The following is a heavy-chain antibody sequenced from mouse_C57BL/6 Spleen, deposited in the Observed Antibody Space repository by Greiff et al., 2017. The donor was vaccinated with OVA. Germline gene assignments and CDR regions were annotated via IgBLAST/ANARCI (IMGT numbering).Heavy chain of an antibody. CDR2: IYPGDGDT. D-gene: IGHD2-4*01. J-gene: IGHJ2*01. V-gene: IGHV1-82*01. CDR1: GYAFSSSW. Sequence: QVQLQQSGPELVKPGASVKISCKASGYAFSSSWMNWVKQRPGKGLEWIGRIYPGDGDTNYNGKFKGTATLTADKSSSTAYMQLSSLTSEDSAVYFWARADYEYDGGDGPWGQGTTLTVSS. CDR3: ARADYEYDGGDGP.